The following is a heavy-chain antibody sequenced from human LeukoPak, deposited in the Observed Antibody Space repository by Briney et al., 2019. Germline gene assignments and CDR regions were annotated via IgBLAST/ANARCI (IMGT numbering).Heavy chain of an antibody. V-gene: IGHV4-39*07. CDR3: ARRSGTKHRGYSGYDRRTSSVAGTFDY. CDR1: GGSISSSSYY. CDR2: INHSGST. J-gene: IGHJ4*02. D-gene: IGHD5-12*01. Sequence: SETLSLTCTVSGGSISSSSYYWGWIRQPPGKGLEWIGEINHSGSTNYNPSLKSRVTISVDTSKNQFSLKLSSVTAADTAVYYCARRSGTKHRGYSGYDRRTSSVAGTFDYWGQGTLVTVSS.